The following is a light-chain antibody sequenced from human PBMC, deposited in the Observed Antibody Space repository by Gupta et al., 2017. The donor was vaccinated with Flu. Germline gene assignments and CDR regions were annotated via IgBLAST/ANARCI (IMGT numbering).Light chain of an antibody. Sequence: EIVMTQSPATLSVSPGERATLSCRASQSVSSNLAWYQQKPGQAPRLLIHGASTRATGIQARFSGSGSGKEVTLTSNSRQSKEFAGYYCQQYKNWPPRTFGGGTKVEIK. CDR3: QQYKNWPPRT. V-gene: IGKV3D-15*01. J-gene: IGKJ4*01. CDR1: QSVSSN. CDR2: GAS.